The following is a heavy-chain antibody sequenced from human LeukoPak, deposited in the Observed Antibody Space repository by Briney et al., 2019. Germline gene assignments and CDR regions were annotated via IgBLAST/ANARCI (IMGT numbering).Heavy chain of an antibody. CDR2: IYYSGST. Sequence: SETLSLTCTVSGGSISSYYWSRIRQPPGKGLEWIGYIYYSGSTNYNPSLKSRVTISVDTSKNQFSLKLSSVTAADTAVYYRARQTIHLWSEFDYWGQGTLVTVSS. J-gene: IGHJ4*02. CDR1: GGSISSYY. D-gene: IGHD5-18*01. V-gene: IGHV4-59*08. CDR3: ARQTIHLWSEFDY.